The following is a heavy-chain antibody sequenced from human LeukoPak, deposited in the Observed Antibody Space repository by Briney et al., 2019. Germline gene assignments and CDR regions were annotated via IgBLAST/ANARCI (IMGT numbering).Heavy chain of an antibody. Sequence: SGGSVRLSCAASGFTFSSYAMSWVRKAPGKGLEWVSAISGSGGSTYYADSVKGRVTVSRDNSKNTLYLQMNSLRAEDTAVYYCGGDTAMDLIFDYWGQGTLVTVSS. CDR2: ISGSGGST. J-gene: IGHJ4*02. CDR3: GGDTAMDLIFDY. V-gene: IGHV3-23*01. CDR1: GFTFSSYA. D-gene: IGHD5-18*01.